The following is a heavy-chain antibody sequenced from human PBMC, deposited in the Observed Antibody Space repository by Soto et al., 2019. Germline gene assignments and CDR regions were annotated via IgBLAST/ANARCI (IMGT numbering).Heavy chain of an antibody. CDR2: LFYTGTT. CDR3: AGAGVRRDNKSSGMDV. D-gene: IGHD3-3*01. Sequence: QVQLQESGPGLVKPSQTLSLTCTVSGDSISSGGYYWSWIRQHPGQGLERIGYLFYTGTTSYNPSLAGRGSTSIEPPKNQFSLKVASVLTADPAIYYCAGAGVRRDNKSSGMDVWGQGTTVTVSS. CDR1: GDSISSGGYY. J-gene: IGHJ6*02. V-gene: IGHV4-31*03.